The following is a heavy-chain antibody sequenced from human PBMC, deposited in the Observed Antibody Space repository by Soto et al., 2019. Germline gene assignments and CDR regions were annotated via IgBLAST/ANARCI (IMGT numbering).Heavy chain of an antibody. CDR3: ARGEVVVVAATLLGYWFDP. V-gene: IGHV4-59*01. CDR2: IYYSGST. D-gene: IGHD2-15*01. J-gene: IGHJ5*02. CDR1: GGSISSYY. Sequence: PSETLSLTCTVSGGSISSYYWCWIRQPPGQGLGWIGYIYYSGSTNYNPSLKSRVTISVDTSKNQFSLKLSSVTAADTAVYYCARGEVVVVAATLLGYWFDPWGQGTLVTVSS.